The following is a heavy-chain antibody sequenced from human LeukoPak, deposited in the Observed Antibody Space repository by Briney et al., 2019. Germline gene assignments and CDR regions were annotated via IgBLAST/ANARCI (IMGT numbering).Heavy chain of an antibody. CDR1: GFTLDHYA. CDR3: AKVYCGGHCYSRGMDV. CDR2: FGGDGTTT. D-gene: IGHD2-21*02. J-gene: IGHJ6*02. Sequence: GGSLRLSCAASGFTLDHYAMHWVRQAPGKGLEWVSLFGGDGTTTYYTDSVRGRFTISRDNSKNSLYLQMNSLTTEDTALYYCAKVYCGGHCYSRGMDVWGQGTTVTVSS. V-gene: IGHV3-43*02.